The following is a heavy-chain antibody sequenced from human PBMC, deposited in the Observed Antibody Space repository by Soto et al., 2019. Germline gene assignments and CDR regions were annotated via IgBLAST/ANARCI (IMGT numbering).Heavy chain of an antibody. CDR2: IYPDDSDT. D-gene: IGHD3-3*01. J-gene: IGHJ4*02. Sequence: GESLKISCMGSGYKVSTWHNFTSYWIAWVRQMPGKGLEWMGTIYPDDSDTRYSPSFQGQVTISADKSIQTAYLQWGSLKASDSALYYCARQGYYDLLSGYYLFDYWGQGILVTVSS. CDR1: GYKVSTWHNFTSYW. V-gene: IGHV5-51*01. CDR3: ARQGYYDLLSGYYLFDY.